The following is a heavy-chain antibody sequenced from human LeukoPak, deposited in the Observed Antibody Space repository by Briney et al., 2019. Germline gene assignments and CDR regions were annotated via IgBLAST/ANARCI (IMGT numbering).Heavy chain of an antibody. J-gene: IGHJ3*02. CDR2: INPNSGGT. Sequence: ASVKVSCKASGYTFTGYYMHWVRQAPGQGLEWMGWINPNSGGTNYAQKFQGRVTMTRDTSISTAYMELSRLRSDDTAVYYCARDPGGFWSGYIKHDAFDIWGQGTMVTVSS. V-gene: IGHV1-2*02. D-gene: IGHD3-3*01. CDR1: GYTFTGYY. CDR3: ARDPGGFWSGYIKHDAFDI.